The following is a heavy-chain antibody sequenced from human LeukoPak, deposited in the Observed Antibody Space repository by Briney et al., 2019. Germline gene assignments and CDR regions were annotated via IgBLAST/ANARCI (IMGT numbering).Heavy chain of an antibody. D-gene: IGHD3-10*01. V-gene: IGHV4-30-4*08. J-gene: IGHJ6*03. CDR1: GGSISSGDYY. Sequence: SQTLSLTCTVSGGSISSGDYYWSWIPQPPGKGLEWIGYIYYSGSTYYNPSLKSRVTISVDTSKNQFSLKLSSVTAADTAVYYCARILWNYYYMDVWGKGTTVTVSS. CDR2: IYYSGST. CDR3: ARILWNYYYMDV.